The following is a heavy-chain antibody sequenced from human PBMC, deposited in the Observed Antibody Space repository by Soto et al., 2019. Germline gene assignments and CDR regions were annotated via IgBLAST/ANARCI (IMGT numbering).Heavy chain of an antibody. V-gene: IGHV3-23*01. J-gene: IGHJ4*02. CDR3: AKEVPNLYSSSPQTNFDY. CDR1: GFTFSSYA. D-gene: IGHD6-6*01. CDR2: ISGSGGST. Sequence: GGSLRLSCAASGFTFSSYAMSWVRQAPGKGLEWVSAISGSGGSTYYADSVKGRFTISRDNSKNTLYLQMNSLRAEDTAVYYCAKEVPNLYSSSPQTNFDYWGQGTLVTVSS.